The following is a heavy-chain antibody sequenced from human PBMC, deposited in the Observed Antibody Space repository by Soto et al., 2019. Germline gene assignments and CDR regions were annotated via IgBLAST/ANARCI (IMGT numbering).Heavy chain of an antibody. J-gene: IGHJ6*01. CDR3: ACGYGDYYYYYYGMDV. Sequence: GGSLRLCWLTPGFTNSDNRMSWVRQAAEKGLESVANIKQDGSEKYYVDSVKDRFTISRDNAKNSLYLQMNSLRAEDTAVYYCACGYGDYYYYYYGMDVWGQGTTGTVSA. D-gene: IGHD4-17*01. CDR1: GFTNSDNR. CDR2: IKQDGSEK. V-gene: IGHV3-7*01.